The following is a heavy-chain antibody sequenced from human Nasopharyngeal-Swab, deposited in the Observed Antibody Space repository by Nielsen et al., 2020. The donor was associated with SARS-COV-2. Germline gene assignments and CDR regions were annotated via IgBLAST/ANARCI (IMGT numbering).Heavy chain of an antibody. Sequence: SETLSLTCTVSGYSITTGYYWGWIRQPPGKGLEWIGSIYYSGSTYYNPSLKSRVTISVDTSKNQFSLKLSSVTAADTAVYYCARDQTGYSYGSRGMDVWGQGTTVTVSS. CDR1: GYSITTGYY. J-gene: IGHJ6*02. CDR2: IYYSGST. CDR3: ARDQTGYSYGSRGMDV. V-gene: IGHV4-38-2*02. D-gene: IGHD5-18*01.